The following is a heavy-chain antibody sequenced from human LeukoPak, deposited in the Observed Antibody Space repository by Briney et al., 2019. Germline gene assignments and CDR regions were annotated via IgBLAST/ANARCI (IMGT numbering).Heavy chain of an antibody. D-gene: IGHD3-10*01. CDR1: GYTFTSYG. V-gene: IGHV1-18*01. Sequence: ASVKVSCKASGYTFTSYGISWVRQAPGQGLEWMGWISAYNGNTNYAQKLQGRVTMTTDTSTSTAYMELRSLRSDDTAVYYCARAPRRYGSGSYYNGDFDYWGQGTLVTVSS. J-gene: IGHJ4*02. CDR2: ISAYNGNT. CDR3: ARAPRRYGSGSYYNGDFDY.